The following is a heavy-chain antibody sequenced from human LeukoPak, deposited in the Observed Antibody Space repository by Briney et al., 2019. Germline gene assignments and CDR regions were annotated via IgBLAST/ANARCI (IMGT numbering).Heavy chain of an antibody. CDR2: IYYSGST. D-gene: IGHD3-3*01. Sequence: SETLSLTCTVSGGSISSSSYYWGWIRQPPGKGLEWIGSIYYSGSTYYNPSLKSRVTISVDTSKNQFSLKLSSVTAADTAVYYCARDLRCSSTSCYRLSYDFWSGYSHPGAFDIWGQGTMVTVSS. J-gene: IGHJ3*02. CDR1: GGSISSSSYY. V-gene: IGHV4-39*07. CDR3: ARDLRCSSTSCYRLSYDFWSGYSHPGAFDI.